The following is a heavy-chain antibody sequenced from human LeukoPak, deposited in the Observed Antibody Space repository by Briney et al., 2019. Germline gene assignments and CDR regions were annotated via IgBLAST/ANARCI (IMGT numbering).Heavy chain of an antibody. CDR3: GRALGSPLDY. J-gene: IGHJ4*02. D-gene: IGHD1-26*01. CDR1: GFTFSSDW. CDR2: INSDGSST. Sequence: GGSLILSCAASGFTFSSDWMHWVRQVPGKGLVWVSRINSDGSSTAYADSVKGRFTISRDNAKNTLYLQMNSLRVEDTAVYYCGRALGSPLDYWGQGTLVTVSS. V-gene: IGHV3-74*01.